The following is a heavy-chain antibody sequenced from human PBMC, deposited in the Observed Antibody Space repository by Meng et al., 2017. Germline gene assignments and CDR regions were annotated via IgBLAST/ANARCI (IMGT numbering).Heavy chain of an antibody. CDR2: LYYTGST. D-gene: IGHD2-21*02. CDR3: VRGASRPGCGAGHCYKAWFDP. J-gene: IGHJ5*02. V-gene: IGHV4-39*07. Sequence: SETLSLTCTVSGDSISSSICYWGWIRQPPGKGLEWIGTLYYTGSTNYNPSLKSRLTISVDTSKNQFSLTLNSVTAADTAVYYCVRGASRPGCGAGHCYKAWFDPWGQGTLVTVSS. CDR1: GDSISSSICY.